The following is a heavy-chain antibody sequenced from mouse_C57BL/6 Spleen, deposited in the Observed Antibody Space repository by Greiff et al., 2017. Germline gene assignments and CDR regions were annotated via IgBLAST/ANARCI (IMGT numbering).Heavy chain of an antibody. Sequence: QVQLQQPGAELVRPGTSVKLSCKASGYTFTSYWMHWVTQRPGQGLAWIGVIDPSDSYTNYNQKFKGKATLTVDTSSSTAYMQLSSLTSEDAAVYYCAREGGFRPAYWGQGTLVTVSA. CDR1: GYTFTSYW. J-gene: IGHJ3*01. CDR2: IDPSDSYT. CDR3: AREGGFRPAY. V-gene: IGHV1-59*01.